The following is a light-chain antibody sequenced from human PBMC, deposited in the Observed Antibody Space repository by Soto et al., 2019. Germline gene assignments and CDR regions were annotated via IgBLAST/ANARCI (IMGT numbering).Light chain of an antibody. CDR2: EVD. V-gene: IGLV2-14*01. Sequence: QSVLTQPASVSGSPGQSISISCTGSSSDVGAYNYVAWYQQKPGKAPKLLIYEVDNWPSGISHRFSGSKSGNTASLTISGLQTEDEADYYCSSYTVINTAVFGGGTKLTVL. J-gene: IGLJ3*02. CDR1: SSDVGAYNY. CDR3: SSYTVINTAV.